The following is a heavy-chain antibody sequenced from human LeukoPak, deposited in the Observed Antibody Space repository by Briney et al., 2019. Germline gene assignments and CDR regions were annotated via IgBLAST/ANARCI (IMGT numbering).Heavy chain of an antibody. CDR2: IYPGDSDT. CDR1: GGTFSSYA. D-gene: IGHD1-26*01. Sequence: KVSCKASGGTFSSYAISWVRQMPGKGLEWMGIIYPGDSDTRYSPSFQGQVTISADKSISTAYLQWSSLRASDTAMYYCARPRIVGASHDAFDIWGQGTMVIVSS. CDR3: ARPRIVGASHDAFDI. V-gene: IGHV5-51*01. J-gene: IGHJ3*02.